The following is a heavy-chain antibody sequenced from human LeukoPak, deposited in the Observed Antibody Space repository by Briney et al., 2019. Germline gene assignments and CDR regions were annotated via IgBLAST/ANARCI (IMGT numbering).Heavy chain of an antibody. V-gene: IGHV3-7*01. CDR3: ARWDAYCNGGNCYFGGFAFDI. D-gene: IGHD2-15*01. Sequence: GGSLRLSCTASGFTFSNFWMGWVRQAPGKGLEWVANIKQDETEKFYLGSVKGRFTISRDNAKNSLYLQLNSLSAEDTAVYHCARWDAYCNGGNCYFGGFAFDIWGQGTVVTVSS. J-gene: IGHJ3*02. CDR1: GFTFSNFW. CDR2: IKQDETEK.